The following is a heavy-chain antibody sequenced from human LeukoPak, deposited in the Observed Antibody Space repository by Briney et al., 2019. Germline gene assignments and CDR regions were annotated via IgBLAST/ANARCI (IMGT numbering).Heavy chain of an antibody. J-gene: IGHJ5*02. CDR1: GGSISSGSYY. CDR2: IHHSGST. Sequence: SQTLSLTCTVSGGSISSGSYYWGWIRQPPGKGLEWIGTIHHSGSTYYNPSLKSRVTILVDTSNNQFSLKLSSVTAADTAAYYCARFARGDLYNWFDPWGQGTLVTVSS. CDR3: ARFARGDLYNWFDP. V-gene: IGHV4-39*07. D-gene: IGHD3-3*01.